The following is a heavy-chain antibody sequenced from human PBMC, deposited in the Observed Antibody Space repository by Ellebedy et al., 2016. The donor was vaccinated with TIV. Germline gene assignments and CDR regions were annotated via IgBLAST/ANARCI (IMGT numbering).Heavy chain of an antibody. D-gene: IGHD5-12*01. CDR3: ASGVGGYDFFSGMDV. Sequence: ASVKVSCXASGYTFTSYYMHWVRQAPGQGLEWMGIINPSGGSTSYAQKFQGRVTMTRDTSTSTVYMELSSLRAEDTAVYYCASGVGGYDFFSGMDVWGQGTTVTVSS. CDR2: INPSGGST. J-gene: IGHJ6*02. CDR1: GYTFTSYY. V-gene: IGHV1-46*01.